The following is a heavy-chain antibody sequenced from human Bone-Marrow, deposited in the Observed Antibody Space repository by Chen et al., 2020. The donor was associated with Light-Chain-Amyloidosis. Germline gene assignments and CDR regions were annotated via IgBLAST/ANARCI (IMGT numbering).Heavy chain of an antibody. CDR2: IYFSVNT. D-gene: IGHD4-4*01. CDR1: GDSLDSGNYY. CDR3: ARADYIDRSFDY. J-gene: IGHJ4*02. V-gene: IGHV4-31*03. Sequence: QVQLQESGPGLVKPSQPLSLTRTVSGDSLDSGNYYWSWIRQHPGKGLEWIGYIYFSVNTYYNPSLQSRVTISLDTFNNQFSLRLSSVTAADTAVYYCARADYIDRSFDYWGQGILVTVSS.